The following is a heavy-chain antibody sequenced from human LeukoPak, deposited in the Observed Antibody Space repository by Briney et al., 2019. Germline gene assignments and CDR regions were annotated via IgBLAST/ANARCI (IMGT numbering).Heavy chain of an antibody. D-gene: IGHD6-13*01. J-gene: IGHJ6*03. CDR3: ASQFQQLVRLYYYYYMDV. V-gene: IGHV3-7*01. CDR1: GFTFSSYW. CDR2: IKQDGSEK. Sequence: PGGSLRLSCAASGFTFSSYWMSWVRQAPGKGLEWVANIKQDGSEKYYVDSVKGRFTISRDNAKNSLYLQMNSLRAEDTAVYYCASQFQQLVRLYYYYYMDVWGKGTTVTVSS.